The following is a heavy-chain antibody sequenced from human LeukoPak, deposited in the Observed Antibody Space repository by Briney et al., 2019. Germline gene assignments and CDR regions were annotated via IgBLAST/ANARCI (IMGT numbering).Heavy chain of an antibody. CDR1: GGSISSYY. V-gene: IGHV4-59*01. CDR2: IYYSGST. CDR3: ARATGYSSSWYVSWFDP. D-gene: IGHD6-13*01. Sequence: SETLSLTCTVSGGSISSYYWSWIRQPPGKGLERIGYIYYSGSTNYNPSLKSRVTISVDTSKNQFSLKLSSVTAADTAVYYCARATGYSSSWYVSWFDPWGQGALVTVSS. J-gene: IGHJ5*02.